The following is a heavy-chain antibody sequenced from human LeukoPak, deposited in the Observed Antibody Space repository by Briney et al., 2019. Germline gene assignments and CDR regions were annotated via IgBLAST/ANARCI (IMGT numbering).Heavy chain of an antibody. CDR1: GFTFSSYG. D-gene: IGHD2-8*01. CDR3: ARGMAGLYGMDV. V-gene: IGHV3-33*01. Sequence: GGSLRLSCAASGFTFSSYGMHWVRQAPGKGLEWVAVIWYDGSNKYYAGSVKGRFTISRDNSKNTLYLQMNSLRAEDTAVYYCARGMAGLYGMDVWGKGTTVTVSS. CDR2: IWYDGSNK. J-gene: IGHJ6*04.